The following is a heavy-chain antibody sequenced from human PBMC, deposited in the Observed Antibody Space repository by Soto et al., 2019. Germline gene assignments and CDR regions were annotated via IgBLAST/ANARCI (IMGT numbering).Heavy chain of an antibody. J-gene: IGHJ6*03. CDR3: ARASTQTSSSWYYYYYMDV. V-gene: IGHV3-33*01. CDR1: GFTFSSYG. CDR2: IWYDGSNK. D-gene: IGHD6-13*01. Sequence: GGSLRLSCAASGFTFSSYGMHWVRQAPGKGLEWVAVIWYDGSNKYYADSVKGRFTISRDNSKNTLYLQMNSLRAEDTAVYYCARASTQTSSSWYYYYYMDVWGKGTTVTVSS.